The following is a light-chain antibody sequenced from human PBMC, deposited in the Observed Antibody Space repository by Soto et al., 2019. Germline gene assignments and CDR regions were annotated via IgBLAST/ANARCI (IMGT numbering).Light chain of an antibody. J-gene: IGLJ2*01. CDR2: EGS. Sequence: QSALTQPASVSGSPGQSITISCTGISSDVGSYNLVSWYQQHPGKAPKLMIYEGSKRPSGVSNRFSGSKSGNTASLTISGLQAEDEADYYCCSSAGSSVVFAGGTKLTVL. V-gene: IGLV2-23*01. CDR3: CSSAGSSVV. CDR1: SSDVGSYNL.